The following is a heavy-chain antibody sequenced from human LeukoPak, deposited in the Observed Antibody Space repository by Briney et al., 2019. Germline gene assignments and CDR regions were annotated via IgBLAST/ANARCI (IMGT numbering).Heavy chain of an antibody. CDR1: GGSISSSSYY. V-gene: IGHV4-39*01. D-gene: IGHD3-22*01. CDR3: ARRGHYYYDSSGIGYYMDV. J-gene: IGHJ6*03. CDR2: IYYSGST. Sequence: PSETLSLTCTVSGGSISSSSYYWGWIRQPPGKGLEWIGCIYYSGSTYYNPTLKSRVTISVDTPKNQFSLKLSSMTAADTAVYYCARRGHYYYDSSGIGYYMDVWGKGTTVTVSS.